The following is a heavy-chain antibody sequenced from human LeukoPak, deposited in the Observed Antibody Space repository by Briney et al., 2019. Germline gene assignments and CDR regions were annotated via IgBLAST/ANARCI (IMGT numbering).Heavy chain of an antibody. CDR3: ARVSRRYFDL. CDR2: IYTTGST. J-gene: IGHJ2*01. CDR1: XGSXXXXY. V-gene: IGHV4-4*07. Sequence: LXCXXXXGSXXXXYWSXXXXPAXXGLEWIGRIYTTGSTNYNPSLKSRVTMSVDTSKNQFSLKVSSVTAADTAVYYCARVSRRYFDLWGRGTLVTVSS.